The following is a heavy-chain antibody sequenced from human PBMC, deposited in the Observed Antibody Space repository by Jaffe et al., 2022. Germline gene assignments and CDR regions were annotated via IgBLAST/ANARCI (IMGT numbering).Heavy chain of an antibody. CDR2: INHSGST. V-gene: IGHV4-34*01. CDR3: ASGYLRRRTYYFDY. Sequence: QVQLQQWGAGLLKPSETLSLTCAVYGGSFSGYYWSWIRQPPGKGLEWIGEINHSGSTNYNPSLKSRVTISVDTSKNQFSLKLSSVTAADTAVYYCASGYLRRRTYYFDYWGQGTLVTVSS. J-gene: IGHJ4*02. D-gene: IGHD2-8*01. CDR1: GGSFSGYY.